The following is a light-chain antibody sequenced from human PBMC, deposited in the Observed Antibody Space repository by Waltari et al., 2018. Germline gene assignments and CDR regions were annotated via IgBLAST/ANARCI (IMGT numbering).Light chain of an antibody. CDR3: VLYIGSGIWV. CDR1: SGSVYRRYY. V-gene: IGLV8-61*01. J-gene: IGLJ3*02. Sequence: QTVVTQEPSFSVSPGGTATLTCGLSSGSVYRRYYATWYQQTPGQAPRTLIYNTDTRSSGVPERFSGSILGHKAALTITGAQADDESDYYCVLYIGSGIWVFGGGTKLTVL. CDR2: NTD.